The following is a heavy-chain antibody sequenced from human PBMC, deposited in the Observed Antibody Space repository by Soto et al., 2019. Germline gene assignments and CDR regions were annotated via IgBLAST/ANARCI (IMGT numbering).Heavy chain of an antibody. CDR3: ARTRGWKYTEHSQH. CDR1: GFTFSSYS. Sequence: VQLVESGGGLVKPGGSLRLSCAASGFTFSSYSMIWVRQAPGKGLEWVSSISSSSNYIYYADSVQGRFTISRDNGKNSLYLQMNSLRAEDTAVYYCARTRGWKYTEHSQHWGQGTLVSVSS. D-gene: IGHD6-19*01. CDR2: ISSSSNYI. J-gene: IGHJ1*01. V-gene: IGHV3-21*01.